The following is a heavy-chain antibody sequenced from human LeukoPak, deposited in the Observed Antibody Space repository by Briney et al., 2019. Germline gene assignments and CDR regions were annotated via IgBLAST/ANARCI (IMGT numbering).Heavy chain of an antibody. CDR3: ARGPDIVATIRWFDP. CDR1: GYTFTGYY. Sequence: GASVKVSCKASGYTFTGYYMHWVRQAPGQGLECMGWINPNSGGTNYAQKFQGWVTMTRDTSISTAYMELSRLRSDDTAVYYCARGPDIVATIRWFDPWGQGTLVTVSS. J-gene: IGHJ5*02. D-gene: IGHD5-12*01. V-gene: IGHV1-2*04. CDR2: INPNSGGT.